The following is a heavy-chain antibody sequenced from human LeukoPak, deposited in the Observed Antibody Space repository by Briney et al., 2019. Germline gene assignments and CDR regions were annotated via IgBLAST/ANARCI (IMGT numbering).Heavy chain of an antibody. V-gene: IGHV1-2*06. CDR1: GYTFTGYY. CDR3: ARDAGDIVVVPAAFQH. Sequence: ASVKVSCKASGYTFTGYYMHWVRQAPGQGLEWMGRINPNSGGTNYAQKFQGRVTMTRDTSISTAYMELSRLRSDDTAVYYCARDAGDIVVVPAAFQHWGQGTLVTVS. J-gene: IGHJ1*01. CDR2: INPNSGGT. D-gene: IGHD2-2*01.